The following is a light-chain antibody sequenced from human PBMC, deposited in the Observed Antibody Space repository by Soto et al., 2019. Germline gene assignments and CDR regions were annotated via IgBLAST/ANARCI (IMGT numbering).Light chain of an antibody. CDR3: CSYAGRDTLYV. CDR2: DVS. CDR1: STDVGGYNY. Sequence: QSVLTQPRSVSWSPGQSVTIFCTGTSTDVGGYNYVSWYQQHPGKVPKLMIYDVSKRPSVVPDRFSGSKSGNTASLTISGLQADDEADYYCCSYAGRDTLYVFGSGTKLTVL. V-gene: IGLV2-11*01. J-gene: IGLJ1*01.